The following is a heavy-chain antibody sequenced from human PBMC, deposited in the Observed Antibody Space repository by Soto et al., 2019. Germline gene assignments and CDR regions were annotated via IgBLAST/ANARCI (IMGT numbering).Heavy chain of an antibody. CDR3: ARLGSYGSGSYVWENWFDP. CDR2: IYYSGST. D-gene: IGHD3-10*01. Sequence: QVQLQESGPGLVKPSETLSLTCTVSGGSISSYYWSWIRQPPGKGLEWIGYIYYSGSTKFNPSLKRRVTISVDTSKNQFSLKLSSVTAADTAVYYCARLGSYGSGSYVWENWFDPWGQGTLVTVSS. J-gene: IGHJ5*02. V-gene: IGHV4-59*08. CDR1: GGSISSYY.